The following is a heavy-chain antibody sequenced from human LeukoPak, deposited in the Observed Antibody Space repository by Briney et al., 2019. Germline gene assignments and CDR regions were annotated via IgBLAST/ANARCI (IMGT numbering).Heavy chain of an antibody. J-gene: IGHJ3*02. CDR2: IYYSGST. V-gene: IGHV4-59*08. Sequence: SETLSLTCTVSGGSISNYYWGWIRQPPGKGLEWIGYIYYSGSTNYNPSLKSRVTISVDTSKNQFSLKLSSVTAADTAVYYCARLCSGGDCYHAFDIWGQGTMVTVS. CDR1: GGSISNYY. D-gene: IGHD2-21*02. CDR3: ARLCSGGDCYHAFDI.